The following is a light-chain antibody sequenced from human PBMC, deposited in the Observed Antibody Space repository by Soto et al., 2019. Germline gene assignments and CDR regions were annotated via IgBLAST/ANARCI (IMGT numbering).Light chain of an antibody. V-gene: IGKV2-28*01. J-gene: IGKJ1*01. CDR1: QSLLHSNGYNF. CDR3: MQALQTAWT. CDR2: LGS. Sequence: DIVMTQSPLSLPVTPGEAASISCRSSQSLLHSNGYNFLDWYLQKPGQSPQILIYLGSNRASGVPDRFSGSGSGTDFTLKISRVEAEDVGVYYCMQALQTAWTFGQGTKV.